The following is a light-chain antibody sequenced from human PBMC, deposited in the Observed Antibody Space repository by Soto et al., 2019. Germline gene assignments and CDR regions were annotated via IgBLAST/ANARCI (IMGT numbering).Light chain of an antibody. V-gene: IGKV3-15*01. J-gene: IGKJ1*01. CDR1: QSVSSN. CDR2: AAS. CDR3: QQDNNWPGT. Sequence: ERVMTQSPATLSVSPGERATLSCRASQSVSSNLAWYQQEPGQAPRLLIYAASTRATGIPARFSGSGSGTEFTLTISSLQSEDFAVYYCQQDNNWPGTFGQGTKVDIK.